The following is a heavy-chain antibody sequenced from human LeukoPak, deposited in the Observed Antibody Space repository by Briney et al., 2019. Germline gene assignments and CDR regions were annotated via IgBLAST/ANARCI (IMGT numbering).Heavy chain of an antibody. CDR1: GFTFDDYA. J-gene: IGHJ5*02. CDR3: AKGLSGWFDP. V-gene: IGHV3-9*01. CDR2: ISWNSGSI. Sequence: GGSLRLSCAASGFTFDDYAMHWVRQAPGKGLEWVSGISWNSGSIGYADSVKGRFTISRDNAKNSLYLQMNSLRAEDTALYYCAKGLSGWFDPWGQGTLVTVSS. D-gene: IGHD1-26*01.